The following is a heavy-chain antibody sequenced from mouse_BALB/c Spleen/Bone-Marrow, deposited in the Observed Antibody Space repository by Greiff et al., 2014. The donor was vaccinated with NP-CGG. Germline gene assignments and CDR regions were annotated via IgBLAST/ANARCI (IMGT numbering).Heavy chain of an antibody. V-gene: IGHV7-3*02. CDR3: ARDDYYAMDY. CDR1: GFTFTDYY. J-gene: IGHJ4*01. Sequence: DVMLVESGGGLVQPGGSLRLSCATSGFTFTDYYMSWVRQPPGKALEWLGFIRNKANGYTTEYSASVKGRFTISRDNSQSILHLQMNTLRAEDSATYYCARDDYYAMDYWGQGTSVTVSS. CDR2: IRNKANGYTT.